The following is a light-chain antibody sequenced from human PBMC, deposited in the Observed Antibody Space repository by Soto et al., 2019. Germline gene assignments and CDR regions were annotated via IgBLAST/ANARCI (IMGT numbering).Light chain of an antibody. J-gene: IGLJ2*01. V-gene: IGLV2-23*02. Sequence: QSALTQPASVSGSPGQSITISCTGTSSDVGSYNLVSWYQQHPGKAPKLMIYEVSKRPSGVSNRFSGSKSGNTASLTISGLQAEDEADYYCCSYAGSSTPMVFGGGTNLTVL. CDR2: EVS. CDR3: CSYAGSSTPMV. CDR1: SSDVGSYNL.